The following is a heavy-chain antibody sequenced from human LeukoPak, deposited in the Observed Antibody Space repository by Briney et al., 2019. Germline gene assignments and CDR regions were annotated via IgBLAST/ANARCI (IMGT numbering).Heavy chain of an antibody. J-gene: IGHJ4*02. CDR2: VSGSGGST. Sequence: GGSLRLSCAASGFTFSSYEMNWVRQAPGKGLEWVSAVSGSGGSTYYADSVRGRFTISRDNSNNTLYLQMNSLRAEDTAVFYCAKEGAYASREFDYWGQGTLVTVSS. V-gene: IGHV3-23*01. D-gene: IGHD3-16*01. CDR3: AKEGAYASREFDY. CDR1: GFTFSSYE.